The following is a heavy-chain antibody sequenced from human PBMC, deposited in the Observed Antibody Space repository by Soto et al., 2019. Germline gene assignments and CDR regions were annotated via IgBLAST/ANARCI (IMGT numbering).Heavy chain of an antibody. J-gene: IGHJ4*02. CDR3: ARKNAGMVWELPDY. V-gene: IGHV3-30*03. D-gene: IGHD1-26*01. CDR1: GFSFSSYG. CDR2: IASDGSNI. Sequence: QVQLVESGGGVVQPGRSLRLSCAASGFSFSSYGMHWVRQAPGKGLEWVAVIASDGSNISYGDAVKGRFTISRDNSRTTLFLQMNSLRADYTAVYYCARKNAGMVWELPDYWVQGTLVTVSS.